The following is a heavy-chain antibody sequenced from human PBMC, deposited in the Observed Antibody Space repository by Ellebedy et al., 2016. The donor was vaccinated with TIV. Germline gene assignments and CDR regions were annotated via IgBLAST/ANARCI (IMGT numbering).Heavy chain of an antibody. D-gene: IGHD3-10*01. Sequence: MPSETLSLTCTVSGDSISGYYWTWIRQTPGKGLEWIGEISHSGYTNYNPSLKSRVTISADTSNNQFSLKLSSVTAADTAVYYCVRHGFGSSWFDSWGQGTLVTVSS. V-gene: IGHV4-34*01. CDR3: VRHGFGSSWFDS. CDR1: GDSISGYY. CDR2: ISHSGYT. J-gene: IGHJ5*01.